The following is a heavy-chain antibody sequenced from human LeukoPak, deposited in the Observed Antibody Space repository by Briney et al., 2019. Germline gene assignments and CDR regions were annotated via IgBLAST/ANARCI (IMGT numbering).Heavy chain of an antibody. CDR2: IKQDGSEK. CDR1: GFTFSSYW. Sequence: PGGSLRLSCAASGFTFSSYWMSWVRQAPGKGLEWVANIKQDGSEKYYVDSVKGRFTISRDNAKNSLYLQMNSLRAEDTAVYYCARGQHYDFWSGYYIDYYYMDVWGKGTTVTVSS. J-gene: IGHJ6*03. V-gene: IGHV3-7*01. D-gene: IGHD3-3*01. CDR3: ARGQHYDFWSGYYIDYYYMDV.